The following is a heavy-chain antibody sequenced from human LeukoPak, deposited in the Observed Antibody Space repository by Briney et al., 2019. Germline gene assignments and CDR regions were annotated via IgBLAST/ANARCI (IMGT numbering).Heavy chain of an antibody. V-gene: IGHV3-64*01. CDR1: GFTFSSYA. Sequence: PGGSLRLSCAASGFTFSSYAMPWVRQAPGKGLEYVSAISSNGGSTYYANSVKGRFTISRDNSKNTLYLQMGSLRAEDMAVYYCARDQGGSGNNFDYWGQGTLVTVSS. D-gene: IGHD3-10*01. CDR2: ISSNGGST. J-gene: IGHJ4*02. CDR3: ARDQGGSGNNFDY.